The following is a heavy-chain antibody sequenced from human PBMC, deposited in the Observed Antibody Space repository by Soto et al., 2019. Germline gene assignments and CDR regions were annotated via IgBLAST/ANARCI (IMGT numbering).Heavy chain of an antibody. CDR2: IYYSGIT. CDR3: ARSNSGYYKWFDP. CDR1: GDSISSSNYY. Sequence: SSETLSLTCTVSGDSISSSNYYWGWIRQPPGKGLEWIANIYYSGITYCNPSLKSRVAISVDTSKNQFSLKLSSVSAAYTAIYYCARSNSGYYKWFDPWGQGTLVTVSS. D-gene: IGHD3-22*01. J-gene: IGHJ5*02. V-gene: IGHV4-39*01.